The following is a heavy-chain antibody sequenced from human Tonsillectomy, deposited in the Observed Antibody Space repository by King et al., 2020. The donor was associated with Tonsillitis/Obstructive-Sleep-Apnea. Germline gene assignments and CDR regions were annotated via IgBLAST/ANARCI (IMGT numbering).Heavy chain of an antibody. V-gene: IGHV5-51*03. J-gene: IGHJ3*02. Sequence: VQLVESGADVKKPGESLKISCKGSGYSFTNYWIGWVRQMPGKGLEWMGIIYPGDSYTTYSPSFQGQITISADKSISTAYLQWSSLKASDTAMYYCARSDTDMIYDAFRMWGQGTMVTVSS. CDR1: GYSFTNYW. D-gene: IGHD5-18*01. CDR2: IYPGDSYT. CDR3: ARSDTDMIYDAFRM.